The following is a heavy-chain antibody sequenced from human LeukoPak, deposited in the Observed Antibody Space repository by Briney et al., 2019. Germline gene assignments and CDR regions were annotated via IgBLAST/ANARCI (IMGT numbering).Heavy chain of an antibody. V-gene: IGHV3-23*01. J-gene: IGHJ4*02. CDR1: GLTFSSYA. CDR3: AKRGVQQWLVDWYFDY. Sequence: PGGSLRLSCAASGLTFSSYAMTWVRQAPGKGLEWVSGISGSGGSTFYAESVKGRFTISRDDSKLYLQMNSLRAEDTAVYYCAKRGVQQWLVDWYFDYWGQGTLVTVSS. CDR2: ISGSGGST. D-gene: IGHD6-19*01.